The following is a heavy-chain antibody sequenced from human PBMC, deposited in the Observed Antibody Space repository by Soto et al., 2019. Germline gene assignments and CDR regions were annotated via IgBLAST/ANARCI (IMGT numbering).Heavy chain of an antibody. CDR3: ARGGDGFDVFDF. Sequence: QVRLMQSGSDVKRPGASVKVSCKASGYTFTNVAMNWVRQAPGQGLEWIGWISTDTGATNYAQKFQGRVTITTDTSTSTAYMDMRNLISNDTAVYYCARGGDGFDVFDFWGQGTLVIVSS. J-gene: IGHJ4*02. CDR1: GYTFTNVA. CDR2: ISTDTGAT. V-gene: IGHV1-18*01. D-gene: IGHD3-10*01.